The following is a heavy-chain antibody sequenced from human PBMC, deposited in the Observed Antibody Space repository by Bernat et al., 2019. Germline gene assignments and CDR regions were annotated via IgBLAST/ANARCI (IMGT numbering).Heavy chain of an antibody. CDR1: GGSISSSIYY. D-gene: IGHD5-18*01. CDR2: IYYSGST. CDR3: ARQPDTANFDY. J-gene: IGHJ4*02. Sequence: QLQLQESGPGLVKPSETLSLTCTVSGGSISSSIYYWGWLRHPPGKGLEWIGSIYYSGSTYYNPSLKSRVTISVDTSKNQFSLKLSSVTAADTAVYYCARQPDTANFDYWGQGTLVTVSS. V-gene: IGHV4-39*01.